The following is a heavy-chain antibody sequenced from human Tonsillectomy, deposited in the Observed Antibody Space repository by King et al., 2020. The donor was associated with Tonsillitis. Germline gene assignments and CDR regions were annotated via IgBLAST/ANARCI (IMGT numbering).Heavy chain of an antibody. J-gene: IGHJ4*02. CDR1: GYSFTSYW. CDR2: IYPGDSDT. CDR3: ARPPINYYDSSGYSDY. D-gene: IGHD3-22*01. V-gene: IGHV5-51*01. Sequence: VQLVESGAEVKKPGESLKISCKGSGYSFTSYWIGWVRQMPGKGLEWMGIIYPGDSDTRYSPSFQGQVTISADKSISTAYLQWSSLKASDTAMYYCARPPINYYDSSGYSDYWGQGTLVTVSS.